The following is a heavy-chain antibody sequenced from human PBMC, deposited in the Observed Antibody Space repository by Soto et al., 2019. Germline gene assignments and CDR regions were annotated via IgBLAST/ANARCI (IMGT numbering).Heavy chain of an antibody. J-gene: IGHJ4*02. CDR2: ISYDGSNK. V-gene: IGHV3-30*18. CDR3: AKRGSGWSLDY. D-gene: IGHD6-19*01. CDR1: GFTFSSYG. Sequence: PGGSLRLSCAASGFTFSSYGMHWVRQAPGKGLEWVAVISYDGSNKYYADSVKGRFTISRDNSKNTLYLQMNSLRAEDTAVYYCAKRGSGWSLDYWGQGTLVTVSS.